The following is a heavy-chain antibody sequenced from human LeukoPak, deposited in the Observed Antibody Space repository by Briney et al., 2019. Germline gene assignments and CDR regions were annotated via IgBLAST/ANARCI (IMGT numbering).Heavy chain of an antibody. CDR1: GFTFDDYA. D-gene: IGHD5-12*01. J-gene: IGHJ6*02. V-gene: IGHV3-9*01. CDR3: AKADRGLEASYYYYGMDV. Sequence: PGGSLRLSCAASGFTFDDYAMHWVRQAPGKGLEWVSGISWNSGSIGYADSVKGRFTISRDNAKNSLYLQMNSLRAEDTALYYCAKADRGLEASYYYYGMDVWGQGTTVTVSS. CDR2: ISWNSGSI.